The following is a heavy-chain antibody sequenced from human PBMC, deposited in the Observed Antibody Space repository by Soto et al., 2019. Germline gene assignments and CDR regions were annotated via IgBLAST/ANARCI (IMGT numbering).Heavy chain of an antibody. Sequence: TSETLSLSCTVSGGSISSSSYYWGWIRQPPGKGLEWIGSIYYSGSTYYNPSLKSRVTISVDTSKNQFSLKLSSVTAADTAVYYCATYPRRYYYGSGKYYYYYGMDVWGQGTTVTVSS. CDR3: ATYPRRYYYGSGKYYYYYGMDV. CDR2: IYYSGST. CDR1: GGSISSSSYY. V-gene: IGHV4-39*01. J-gene: IGHJ6*02. D-gene: IGHD3-10*01.